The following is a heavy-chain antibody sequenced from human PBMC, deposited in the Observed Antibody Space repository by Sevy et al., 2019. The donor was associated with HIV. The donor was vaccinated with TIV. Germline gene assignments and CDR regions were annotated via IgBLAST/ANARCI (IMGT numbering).Heavy chain of an antibody. CDR2: ISWNSGSI. D-gene: IGHD6-19*01. CDR3: AKDEYSSGWFSGAFDI. J-gene: IGHJ3*02. V-gene: IGHV3-9*03. CDR1: GFTFDDYA. Sequence: SLRLSCAASGFTFDDYAMHWVRQAPGKGLEWVSGISWNSGSIGYADSVKGRFTISRDNAKNSLYLQMNSLRAEDMALYYCAKDEYSSGWFSGAFDIWGQGTMVTVSS.